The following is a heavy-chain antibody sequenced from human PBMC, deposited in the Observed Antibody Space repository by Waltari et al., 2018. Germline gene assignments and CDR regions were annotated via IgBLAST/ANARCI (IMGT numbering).Heavy chain of an antibody. CDR1: GGSMSNYS. V-gene: IGHV4-59*01. J-gene: IGHJ6*02. CDR3: ARDGIAVAGHYYYYYGMDV. Sequence: QVQLQESGPGLVKPSETLSLTCTVSGGSMSNYSWSWIRQPPGKGLEWIGYIYYSGSTNYNPSLKSRVTISVDTSKNQFSLKLRSVTAADTAVYYCARDGIAVAGHYYYYYGMDVWGQGTTVTVSS. D-gene: IGHD6-19*01. CDR2: IYYSGST.